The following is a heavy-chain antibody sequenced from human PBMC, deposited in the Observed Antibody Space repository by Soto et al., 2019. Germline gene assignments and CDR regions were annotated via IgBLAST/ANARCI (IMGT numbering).Heavy chain of an antibody. D-gene: IGHD2-8*01. Sequence: PGGSLRLSCAASGFTFDDYTMHWVRQAPGKGLEWVSLISWDGGSTYYADSVRGRFTISRDNSKNSLYLQMNSLRTEDTALYYCAKSLGRRGYAHYGMDVWGQGTTVTVSS. CDR3: AKSLGRRGYAHYGMDV. J-gene: IGHJ6*02. CDR2: ISWDGGST. V-gene: IGHV3-43*01. CDR1: GFTFDDYT.